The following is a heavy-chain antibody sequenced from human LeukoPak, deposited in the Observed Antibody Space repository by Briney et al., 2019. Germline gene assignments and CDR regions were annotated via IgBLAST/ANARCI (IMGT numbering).Heavy chain of an antibody. CDR1: GYSFTDYW. V-gene: IGHV5-51*01. Sequence: LGESLKISCKGSGYSFTDYWIGWVRQMPGKGLEWMGIIYPGDSDTRYIPSFQGQVTISADKSINTAYLQWSSLKASDTAMYYCARRVDSYWFFDYWGQGTLVTVSS. CDR2: IYPGDSDT. J-gene: IGHJ4*02. D-gene: IGHD1-26*01. CDR3: ARRVDSYWFFDY.